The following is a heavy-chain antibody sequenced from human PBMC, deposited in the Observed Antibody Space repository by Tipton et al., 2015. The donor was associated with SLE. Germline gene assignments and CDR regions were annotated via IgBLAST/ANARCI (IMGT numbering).Heavy chain of an antibody. J-gene: IGHJ4*02. CDR3: ARSPIQLWLARYFDY. Sequence: SLRLSCSVSGFTFSTYWMSWVRQAPGKGLEWVANINQDGSETYSVNSVKGRFTISRDNTKNSLYLQMNSLRAEDTAVYYCARSPIQLWLARYFDYWGQGTLVTVSS. V-gene: IGHV3-7*01. CDR1: GFTFSTYW. D-gene: IGHD5-18*01. CDR2: INQDGSET.